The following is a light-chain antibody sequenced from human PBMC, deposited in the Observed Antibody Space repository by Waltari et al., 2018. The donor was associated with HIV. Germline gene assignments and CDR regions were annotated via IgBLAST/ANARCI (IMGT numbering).Light chain of an antibody. V-gene: IGLV2-8*01. J-gene: IGLJ2*01. CDR3: SSYGGSANLL. CDR1: SSDIGCYTY. CDR2: EVS. Sequence: QSALTQPPSASGSPGQAVTISCTGTSSDIGCYTYVSWYQQYPGKAPKLMIYEVSKRPSGVPDRFSGSKSANTASLTVSGLQAEDEADYYCSSYGGSANLLFGGGTKLTVL.